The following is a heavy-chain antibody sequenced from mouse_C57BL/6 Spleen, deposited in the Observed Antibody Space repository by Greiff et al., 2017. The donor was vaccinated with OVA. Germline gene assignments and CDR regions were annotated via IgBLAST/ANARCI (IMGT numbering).Heavy chain of an antibody. CDR2: IYPRSGNT. V-gene: IGHV1-81*01. CDR1: GYTFTSYG. J-gene: IGHJ4*01. D-gene: IGHD2-3*01. Sequence: QVQLQQSGAELARPGASVKLSCKASGYTFTSYGISWVKQRTGQGLEWIGEIYPRSGNTYYNEKFKGKATLTTDKSSSTAYMELRSLTSEDSAVYFCARKGDDGYYYYAMDYWGQGTSVTVSS. CDR3: ARKGDDGYYYYAMDY.